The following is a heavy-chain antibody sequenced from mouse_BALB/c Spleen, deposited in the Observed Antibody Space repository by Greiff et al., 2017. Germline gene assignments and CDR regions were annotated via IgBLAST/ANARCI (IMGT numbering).Heavy chain of an antibody. CDR1: GYSITSDYA. V-gene: IGHV3-2*02. Sequence: EVQLQQSGPGLVKPSQSLSLTCTVTGYSITSDYAWNWIRQFPGNKLEWMGYISYSGSTSYNPSLKSRISITRDTSKNQFFLQLNSVTTEDTATSYCAKGYYGSSYDYWGQGTTLTVSS. CDR2: ISYSGST. D-gene: IGHD1-1*01. CDR3: AKGYYGSSYDY. J-gene: IGHJ2*01.